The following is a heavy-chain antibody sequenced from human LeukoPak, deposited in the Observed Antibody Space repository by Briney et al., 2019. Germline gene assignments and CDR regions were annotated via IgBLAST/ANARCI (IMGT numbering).Heavy chain of an antibody. V-gene: IGHV3-7*01. D-gene: IGHD3-22*01. CDR2: IKQDGSEK. J-gene: IGHJ2*01. Sequence: GGSLRLSCAASGFTFSSHWMTWVRQAPGKGLEWVANIKQDGSEKYYVDSVKGRFTISRDNANNLLYLQMNSLRAEDTAVYYCARDYYDGTWYFDLWGRGTLVTVSS. CDR1: GFTFSSHW. CDR3: ARDYYDGTWYFDL.